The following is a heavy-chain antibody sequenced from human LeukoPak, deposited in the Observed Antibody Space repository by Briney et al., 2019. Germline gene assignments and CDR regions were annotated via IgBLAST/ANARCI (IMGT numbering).Heavy chain of an antibody. Sequence: GGSLRLSCAASGFTFSSYIMNWVRQAPGKGLEWVSYISSSGDIIYYADSVKGRFTISRDNAKKSLYLQMNSLRDEDTAVYYCARDTSSSWYLDYWGQGTLVTVSS. J-gene: IGHJ4*02. CDR3: ARDTSSSWYLDY. CDR2: ISSSGDII. D-gene: IGHD6-13*01. CDR1: GFTFSSYI. V-gene: IGHV3-48*02.